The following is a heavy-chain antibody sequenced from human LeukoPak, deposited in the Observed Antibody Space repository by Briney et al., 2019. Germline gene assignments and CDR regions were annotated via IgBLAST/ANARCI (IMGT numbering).Heavy chain of an antibody. CDR2: MNPNSGNT. J-gene: IGHJ5*02. D-gene: IGHD6-6*01. CDR1: GYTFTSYD. Sequence: ASAKVSCKASGYTFTSYDINWVRQATGQGLEWMGWMNPNSGNTGYAQKFQGRVTMTRNTSISTAYMELSSLRSEDTAVYYRARGPASSSSSYWFDPWGQGTLVTDSS. CDR3: ARGPASSSSSYWFDP. V-gene: IGHV1-8*01.